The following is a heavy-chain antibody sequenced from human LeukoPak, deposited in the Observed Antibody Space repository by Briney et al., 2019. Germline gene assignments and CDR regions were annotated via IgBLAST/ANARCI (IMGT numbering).Heavy chain of an antibody. CDR1: GGTFSSYA. CDR2: IIPIFGTA. V-gene: IGHV1-69*13. J-gene: IGHJ4*02. D-gene: IGHD2-15*01. Sequence: SVKVSCKASGGTFSSYAISWVRQAPGQGLEWMGGIIPIFGTANYAQKLQGRVTITADESTSTAYMELSSLRSEDTAVYYCARGSESQLLLFDYWGQGTLVTVSS. CDR3: ARGSESQLLLFDY.